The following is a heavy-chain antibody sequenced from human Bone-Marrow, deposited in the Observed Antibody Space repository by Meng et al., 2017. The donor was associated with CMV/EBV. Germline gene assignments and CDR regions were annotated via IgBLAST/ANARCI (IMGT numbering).Heavy chain of an antibody. V-gene: IGHV1-18*01. Sequence: QVQVVPAGAEGKKPGASVKVSCKASGYTFTSYGISWVRQAPGQGLEWMGWISAYNGNTNYAQKLQGRVTMTTDTSTSTAYMELRSLRSDDTAVYYCAGGVAVAGPGDYWGQGALVTVSS. CDR3: AGGVAVAGPGDY. D-gene: IGHD6-19*01. CDR1: GYTFTSYG. J-gene: IGHJ4*02. CDR2: ISAYNGNT.